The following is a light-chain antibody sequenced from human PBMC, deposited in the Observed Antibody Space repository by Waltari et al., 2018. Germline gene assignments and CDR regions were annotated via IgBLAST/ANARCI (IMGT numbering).Light chain of an antibody. J-gene: IGLJ1*01. V-gene: IGLV2-11*01. CDR1: NSDVGGYLY. Sequence: QSALTQPRSVSGSPGQSVTISCPGTNSDVGGYLYVAWYQRRPGQAPKVLIYDVPYRASGVPNRFSGSKSGNTASLTISGLRPDDEADYFCCSYADGNTYLFGSGTYVTVL. CDR2: DVP. CDR3: CSYADGNTYL.